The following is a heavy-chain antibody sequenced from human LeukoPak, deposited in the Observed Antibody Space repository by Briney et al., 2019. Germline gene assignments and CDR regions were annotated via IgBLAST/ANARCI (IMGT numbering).Heavy chain of an antibody. CDR2: TYYKSKWYN. V-gene: IGHV6-1*01. J-gene: IGHJ4*02. CDR3: ARGTTSAWDYYVDY. D-gene: IGHD1-14*01. CDR1: GDSVSSNSAA. Sequence: SQTLSLTCAVSGDSVSSNSAAWNWIRQSPSRDLEWLGRTYYKSKWYNDYAVSVKSRITINPDTSKNQFSLQLNSVTPEDTAVYYCARGTTSAWDYYVDYWGQGTLVTVSS.